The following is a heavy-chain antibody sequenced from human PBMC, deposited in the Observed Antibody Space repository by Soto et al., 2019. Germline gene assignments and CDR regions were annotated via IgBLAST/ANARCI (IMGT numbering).Heavy chain of an antibody. Sequence: SETLSLTCTVSGGSISSGGYYWSWIRQHPGKGLDWIGYIYYSGSTYYNPSLKSRVTISVDTSKNQFSLKLSSVTAADTAVYYCARAIGDCSSTSCYPTNWFDPWGQGTLVTVSS. V-gene: IGHV4-31*03. CDR3: ARAIGDCSSTSCYPTNWFDP. CDR2: IYYSGST. CDR1: GGSISSGGYY. D-gene: IGHD2-2*01. J-gene: IGHJ5*02.